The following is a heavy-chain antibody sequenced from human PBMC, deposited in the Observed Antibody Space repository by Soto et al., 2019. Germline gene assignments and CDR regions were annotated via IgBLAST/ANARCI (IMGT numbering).Heavy chain of an antibody. CDR2: INPNSGGT. Sequence: ASVKVSCKASGYTFTGYYMHWVRQAPGQGLEWMGWINPNSGGTNYAQKFQGRVTMTRDTSISTAYMELSRLRSDDTAVYYCARSPLDLYYYDSSGYYGYWGQGTLVTVPQ. CDR1: GYTFTGYY. D-gene: IGHD3-22*01. J-gene: IGHJ4*02. V-gene: IGHV1-2*02. CDR3: ARSPLDLYYYDSSGYYGY.